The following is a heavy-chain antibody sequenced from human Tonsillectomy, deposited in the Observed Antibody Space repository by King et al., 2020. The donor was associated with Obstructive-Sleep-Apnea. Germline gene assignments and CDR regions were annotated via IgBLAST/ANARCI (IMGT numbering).Heavy chain of an antibody. V-gene: IGHV1-69*01. J-gene: IGHJ6*02. CDR1: GGTFSSYA. CDR2: IIPIFCTA. Sequence: QLVQSGAEVKKPGSSVKVSCKASGGTFSSYAISWVRQAPGQGLEWMGGIIPIFCTANYAQKFQGRVTITADESTSTAYMELSSLRSEDTAVYYCARDLEVPAAMFVYYGMDVWGQGTTVTVSS. D-gene: IGHD2-2*01. CDR3: ARDLEVPAAMFVYYGMDV.